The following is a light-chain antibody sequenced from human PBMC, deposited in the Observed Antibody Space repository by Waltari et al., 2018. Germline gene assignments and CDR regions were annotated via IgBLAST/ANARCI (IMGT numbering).Light chain of an antibody. CDR2: DTS. CDR1: TGAVTGGHY. CDR3: FLSYSGTWV. J-gene: IGLJ3*02. Sequence: HAVVTQEHSLTVSLGGTVTLTCGSSTGAVTGGHYPYWFQQKPGQATRPLTYDTSNNHSWTPDRFSGSLLGDKAALTLAGAQPEDEAEYYCFLSYSGTWVFGGGTKLTVL. V-gene: IGLV7-46*01.